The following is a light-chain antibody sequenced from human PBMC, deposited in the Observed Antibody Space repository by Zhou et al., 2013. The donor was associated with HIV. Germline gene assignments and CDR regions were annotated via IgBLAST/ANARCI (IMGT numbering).Light chain of an antibody. CDR2: ATS. Sequence: DIQMTQSPSFVSASVGDRVTVTCRASQGISGLLAWYQQKPGKAPKLLISATSTLQSGVPSRFSGSGSGTDFTLIISSLQPEDSATYYCQQGSTFPLTFGGGPRWRSN. V-gene: IGKV1-12*01. CDR1: QGISGL. J-gene: IGKJ4*01. CDR3: QQGSTFPLT.